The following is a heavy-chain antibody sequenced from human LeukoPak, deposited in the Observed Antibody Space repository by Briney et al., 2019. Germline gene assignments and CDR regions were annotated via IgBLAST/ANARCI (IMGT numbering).Heavy chain of an antibody. D-gene: IGHD1-1*01. V-gene: IGHV1-69*13. CDR1: GGTFSSYA. Sequence: ASVKVSCKASGGTFSSYAISWVRQAPGQGLEWMGGIIPIFGTANYAQKFQGRVTITADESTSTAYMELSSLRSEDTAVYYCARQELERPPAGDPEFDYWGQGTLVTVSS. J-gene: IGHJ4*02. CDR2: IIPIFGTA. CDR3: ARQELERPPAGDPEFDY.